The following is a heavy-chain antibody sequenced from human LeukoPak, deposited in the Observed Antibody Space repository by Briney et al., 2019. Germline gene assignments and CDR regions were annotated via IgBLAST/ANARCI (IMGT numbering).Heavy chain of an antibody. J-gene: IGHJ6*02. CDR2: ISGGGGST. Sequence: GGSLRLSCAASGFIFSSYAMNWVRQAPGKGLEWVSGISGGGGSTYYADSVKGRFTISRDNSKNTLYLQMNSLRAEDTAVYYCARGPYREYYYYGMDVWGQGTTVTASS. D-gene: IGHD4-11*01. V-gene: IGHV3-23*01. CDR3: ARGPYREYYYYGMDV. CDR1: GFIFSSYA.